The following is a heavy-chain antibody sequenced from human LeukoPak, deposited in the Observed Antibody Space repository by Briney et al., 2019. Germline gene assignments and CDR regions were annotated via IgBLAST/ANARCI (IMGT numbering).Heavy chain of an antibody. Sequence: SETLSLTCTVSGYSISSGYYWGWIRQPPGKGLEWIGSIYHSGSTYYNPSLKSRVTISVDTSKNQFSLKLSSVTAADTAVYYCAREGPLCGGDCWYFDYWGQGTLVTVSS. V-gene: IGHV4-38-2*02. CDR1: GYSISSGYY. D-gene: IGHD2-21*02. CDR2: IYHSGST. J-gene: IGHJ4*02. CDR3: AREGPLCGGDCWYFDY.